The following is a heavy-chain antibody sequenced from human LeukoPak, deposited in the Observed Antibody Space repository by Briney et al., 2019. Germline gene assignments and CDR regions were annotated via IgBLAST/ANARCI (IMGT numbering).Heavy chain of an antibody. CDR2: ISSGSGTI. Sequence: GGSLRLSCVASGFTFSGYYMSWIRQAPGKGLEWVSYISSGSGTIYYADSVKGRFTISRDIPQNTLYLQMNSLRPDDTAVYYCAREGYSSSYFDQWGQGTLVTVSS. V-gene: IGHV3-11*04. CDR3: AREGYSSSYFDQ. D-gene: IGHD6-6*01. CDR1: GFTFSGYY. J-gene: IGHJ4*02.